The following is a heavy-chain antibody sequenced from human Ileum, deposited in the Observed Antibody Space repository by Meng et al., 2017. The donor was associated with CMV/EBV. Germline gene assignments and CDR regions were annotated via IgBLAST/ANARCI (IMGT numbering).Heavy chain of an antibody. D-gene: IGHD2-2*01. V-gene: IGHV4-4*07. CDR1: GGFISGYY. Sequence: VQLQGWGPGLVKHSETLSLTCTVSGGFISGYYWSWIRQPATKGLEWIGRVYSSGSTDYNPSLQSRVTMSVDTSKNQFSLKLSSVTAADTAVYYCARGSSSWAFDYWGQGTLVTVSS. CDR2: VYSSGST. J-gene: IGHJ4*02. CDR3: ARGSSSWAFDY.